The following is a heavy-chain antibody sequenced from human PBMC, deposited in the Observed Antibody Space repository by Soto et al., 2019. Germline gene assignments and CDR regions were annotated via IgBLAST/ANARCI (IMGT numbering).Heavy chain of an antibody. CDR1: GFTFSSYA. J-gene: IGHJ3*02. Sequence: EVQLLESGGGLVQPGGSLRLSCAASGFTFSSYAMSWVRQAPGKGLEWVSAISGSGGSTYYADSVKGRFTISRDNSKNTLYLQMNSLRAEDTAVSYCAKTDCSGGSCSAVAAFDIWGQGTMVTVSS. D-gene: IGHD2-15*01. V-gene: IGHV3-23*01. CDR2: ISGSGGST. CDR3: AKTDCSGGSCSAVAAFDI.